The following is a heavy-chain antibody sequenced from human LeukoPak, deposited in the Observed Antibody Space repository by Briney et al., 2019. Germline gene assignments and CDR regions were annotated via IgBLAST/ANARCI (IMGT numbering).Heavy chain of an antibody. V-gene: IGHV3-74*01. CDR1: GFSLRSYW. Sequence: GGSLRHSCAVSGFSLRSYWMHWVRQAPGKGLVWVSRISGDGSMTNYADSVKGRFNISRDNAKNTVYLQMNRRRAEDTAVDYCARYSSSSSGASHYFDYWGQGTLVTVSS. J-gene: IGHJ4*02. D-gene: IGHD6-6*01. CDR3: ARYSSSSSGASHYFDY. CDR2: ISGDGSMT.